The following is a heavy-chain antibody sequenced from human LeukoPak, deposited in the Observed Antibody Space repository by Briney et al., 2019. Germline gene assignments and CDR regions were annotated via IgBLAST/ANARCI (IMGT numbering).Heavy chain of an antibody. CDR1: GYTFTTYG. CDR2: ISTYDDNI. D-gene: IGHD6-19*01. Sequence: ASVKVSCKASGYTFTTYGLSWVRQAPGQGLEWLGWISTYDDNIKYAQSLQGRLTLTIDTSTSTAYMELRSLTSDDTAVYYCAREEQWLVLGYWGQGTLVTVSS. V-gene: IGHV1-18*01. CDR3: AREEQWLVLGY. J-gene: IGHJ4*02.